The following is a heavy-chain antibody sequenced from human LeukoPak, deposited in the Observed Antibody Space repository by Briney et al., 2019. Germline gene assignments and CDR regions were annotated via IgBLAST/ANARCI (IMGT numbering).Heavy chain of an antibody. CDR2: IIPILGVA. J-gene: IGHJ6*02. CDR1: GGTFSSYA. Sequence: GASVKVSCKASGGTFSSYAISWVRQAPGQGLEWMGRIIPILGVANYAQKFQGRVTIIADKSTSTAYMELSSLRSEDTAVYYCARGFDYYDSSGYHPPDVWGQGTTVTVSS. CDR3: ARGFDYYDSSGYHPPDV. V-gene: IGHV1-69*04. D-gene: IGHD3-22*01.